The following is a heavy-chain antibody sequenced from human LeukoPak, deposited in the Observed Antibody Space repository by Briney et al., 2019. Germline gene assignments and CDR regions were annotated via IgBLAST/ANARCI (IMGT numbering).Heavy chain of an antibody. J-gene: IGHJ3*02. CDR1: GYIFTTYG. D-gene: IGHD1-26*01. CDR2: ISGYNDDT. CDR3: ARDHGFSGGSYFDTFDI. V-gene: IGHV1-18*01. Sequence: GASVKVSCKASGYIFTTYGISWVRQAPGQGLERMGWISGYNDDTNYAQKLQGRVTMTTDTSTSTAYMELRSLTSDDTAVYYCARDHGFSGGSYFDTFDIWGRGTTVTVSS.